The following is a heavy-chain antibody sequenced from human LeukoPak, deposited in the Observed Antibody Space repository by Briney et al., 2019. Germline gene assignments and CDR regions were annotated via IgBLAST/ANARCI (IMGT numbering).Heavy chain of an antibody. CDR2: ISYDGSNK. CDR1: GFTFSSYA. D-gene: IGHD3-22*01. V-gene: IGHV3-30-3*01. J-gene: IGHJ4*02. CDR3: ARDYDSSGYSDY. Sequence: GGSLRLSCAASGFTFSSYAMHWVRQAPGKGLEWVAVISYDGSNKYHADSVKGRFTISRDNSKNTLYLQMNSLRAEDTAVYYCARDYDSSGYSDYWGQGTLVTVSS.